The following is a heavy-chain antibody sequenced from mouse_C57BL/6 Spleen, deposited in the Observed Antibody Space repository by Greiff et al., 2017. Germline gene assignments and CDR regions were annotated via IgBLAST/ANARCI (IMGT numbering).Heavy chain of an antibody. CDR1: GFSLTSYA. Sequence: VKLMESGPGLVAPSQSLSITCTASGFSLTSYAISWVRQPPGQGLEWLGVIWTGGGTNYNSALKSRLSIRTDDSKSQVILKMNSLQTDDTARYDGARNDYDRGAWFAYWGQGTLVTVSA. CDR3: ARNDYDRGAWFAY. V-gene: IGHV2-9-1*01. CDR2: IWTGGGT. D-gene: IGHD2-4*01. J-gene: IGHJ3*01.